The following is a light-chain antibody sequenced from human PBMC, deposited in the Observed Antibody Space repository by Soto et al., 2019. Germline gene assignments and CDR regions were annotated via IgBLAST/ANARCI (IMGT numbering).Light chain of an antibody. J-gene: IGLJ2*01. CDR1: SSDVGGYNY. CDR3: SSYTSSSTLVV. Sequence: QSVLTQPASVSGSPGQSITISCTGTSSDVGGYNYVSWYQQHPGKGPKLMIYEVSNRPSGVSNRFSGSKSGNTASLTISGLQAEDEADYYCSSYTSSSTLVVFGGGTKVTVL. CDR2: EVS. V-gene: IGLV2-14*01.